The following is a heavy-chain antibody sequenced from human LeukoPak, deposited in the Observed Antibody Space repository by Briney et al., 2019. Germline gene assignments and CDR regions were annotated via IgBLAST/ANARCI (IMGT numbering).Heavy chain of an antibody. Sequence: GGSLRLSCAASGFTFSSYAMSWVRRAPGKGLEWVSVISNSGSSTYYVHSVKGRFTISRDNSKDTLYLQMNSLRAEDTAVYYCAKAKAGYSFDYWGQGTLVTVSS. D-gene: IGHD1-1*01. J-gene: IGHJ4*02. CDR2: ISNSGSST. CDR3: AKAKAGYSFDY. CDR1: GFTFSSYA. V-gene: IGHV3-23*01.